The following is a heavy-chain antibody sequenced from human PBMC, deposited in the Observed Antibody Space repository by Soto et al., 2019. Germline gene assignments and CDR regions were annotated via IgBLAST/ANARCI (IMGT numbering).Heavy chain of an antibody. CDR3: ASISQGNHSSGYYYWDY. D-gene: IGHD3-22*01. J-gene: IGHJ4*02. V-gene: IGHV4-39*01. Sequence: LRETLSLTCTVSGGSISSSSYYWGWIRQPPGKGLEWIGSIYYSGSTYYNPSLKSRVTISVDTSKNQFSLKLSSVTAADTAVYYCASISQGNHSSGYYYWDYWGQGTLVTVSS. CDR1: GGSISSSSYY. CDR2: IYYSGST.